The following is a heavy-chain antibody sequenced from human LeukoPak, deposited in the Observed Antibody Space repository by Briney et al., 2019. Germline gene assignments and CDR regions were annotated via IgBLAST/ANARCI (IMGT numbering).Heavy chain of an antibody. D-gene: IGHD6-19*01. CDR3: TRARVVTVPGTADSYFYMDV. CDR2: ISDSGGST. Sequence: GGSLRLSCAVSGITLSNYGMSWVRQAPGKGLEWVAGISDSGGSTNYADSVKGRFTISRDNPKNPLYLQMNSLRAEDTAVYYCTRARVVTVPGTADSYFYMDVWGRGTTVTVSS. J-gene: IGHJ6*03. V-gene: IGHV3-23*01. CDR1: GITLSNYG.